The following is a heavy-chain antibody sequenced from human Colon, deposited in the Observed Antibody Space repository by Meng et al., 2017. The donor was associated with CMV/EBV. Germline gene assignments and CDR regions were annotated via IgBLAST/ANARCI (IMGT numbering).Heavy chain of an antibody. J-gene: IGHJ4*02. CDR3: SRRRTSIPFDY. Sequence: QLSLKESGPALVKPTQTLTLTCTVSGFSLDSHGVGVGWIRQPPGKAPEWVALIYWDDDKRYSPSLENRLTITKDTSKNQVVLTMTDMGPMDTATYFCSRRRTSIPFDYWGQGILVTVSS. CDR1: GFSLDSHGVG. D-gene: IGHD2-21*01. CDR2: IYWDDDK. V-gene: IGHV2-5*02.